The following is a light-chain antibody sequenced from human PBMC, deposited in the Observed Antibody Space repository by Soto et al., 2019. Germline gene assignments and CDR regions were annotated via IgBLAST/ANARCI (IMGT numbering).Light chain of an antibody. CDR3: QSYDSSLSGSGV. CDR1: SSNIGAGSA. V-gene: IGLV1-40*01. CDR2: DNI. Sequence: QPVLTQPPSVSGAPGQRVTISCTGSSSNIGAGSAVHWYQQLPGTAPKLLIYDNINRPSGVPDRFSGSKSGTSASLAITGLQAEDEADYYCQSYDSSLSGSGVFGGGTKLTVL. J-gene: IGLJ2*01.